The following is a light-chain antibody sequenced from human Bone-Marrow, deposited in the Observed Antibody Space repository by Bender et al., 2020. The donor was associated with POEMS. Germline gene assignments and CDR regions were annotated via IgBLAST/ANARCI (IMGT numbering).Light chain of an antibody. J-gene: IGLJ3*02. Sequence: QSVVTQPPSLSEAPRQRVTISCSGSSSNIGNHGVNWYQQLPGEAPKLLIYYDDLLTPGVSDRFSASKSGTSASLAISELQSEDVALYYCTAWDDSLSGGVFGGGTKLT. V-gene: IGLV1-36*01. CDR1: SSNIGNHG. CDR2: YDD. CDR3: TAWDDSLSGGV.